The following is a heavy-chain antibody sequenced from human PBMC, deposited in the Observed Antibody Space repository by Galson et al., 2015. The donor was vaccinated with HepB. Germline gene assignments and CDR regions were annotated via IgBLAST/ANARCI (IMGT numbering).Heavy chain of an antibody. CDR2: IIPIFDTP. J-gene: IGHJ5*02. CDR3: TREGHGTPGWFDP. CDR1: GGTFSSYG. V-gene: IGHV1-69*15. Sequence: SCKASGGTFSSYGFNWVRQAPGQGLEWMGRIIPIFDTPDYAQKFQGRVTITADESTSTAYMELSSLRSEDTAVYYCTREGHGTPGWFDPWGQGTLVTVSS.